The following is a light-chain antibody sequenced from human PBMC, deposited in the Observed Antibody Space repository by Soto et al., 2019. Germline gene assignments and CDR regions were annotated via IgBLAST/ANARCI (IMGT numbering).Light chain of an antibody. CDR3: QQNHSTYSYT. J-gene: IGKJ2*01. CDR1: QNIRSY. V-gene: IGKV1-39*01. Sequence: IHLTQSPAYLSASVGDSVPIICRASQNIRSYLNWYQQRPGKTPNLLVYAASNLRGGVPSRFSGSGAGTVFSLTINSRQPEDVATYYCQQNHSTYSYTFGQGTKVDIK. CDR2: AAS.